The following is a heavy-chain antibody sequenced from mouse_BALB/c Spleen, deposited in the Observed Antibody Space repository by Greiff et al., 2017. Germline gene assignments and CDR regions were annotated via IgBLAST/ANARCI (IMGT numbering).Heavy chain of an antibody. D-gene: IGHD1-1*01. CDR2: IDTSDSYT. CDR1: GYTFTDYW. J-gene: IGHJ3*01. CDR3: ASYYYGSSYGGFAY. Sequence: VQLKQPGAELVMPGASVKMSCKASGYTFTDYWMHWVKQRPGQGLEWIGAIDTSDSYTSYNQKFKGKATLTVDESSSTAYMQLSSLTSEDSAVYYCASYYYGSSYGGFAYWGQGTLVTVSA. V-gene: IGHV1-69*01.